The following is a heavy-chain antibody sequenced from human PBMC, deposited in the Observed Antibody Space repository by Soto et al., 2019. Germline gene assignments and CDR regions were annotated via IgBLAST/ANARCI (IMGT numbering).Heavy chain of an antibody. V-gene: IGHV4-39*01. CDR1: GGSITSSSYY. Sequence: QLHLRESGPGLVKPSETLSLTCTVSGGSITSSSYYWGWIRQRPGKGVEWIGSIYYSGSTYYNPSLKSPVTKSVDTCKNQFALKMQSVTAADTAEYCCETQEVGGSYGYPLDPGGQGTLVTVSS. J-gene: IGHJ5*02. D-gene: IGHD1-26*01. CDR3: ETQEVGGSYGYPLDP. CDR2: IYYSGST.